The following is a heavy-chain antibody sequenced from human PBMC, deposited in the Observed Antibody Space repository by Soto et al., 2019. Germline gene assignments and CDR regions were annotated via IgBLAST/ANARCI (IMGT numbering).Heavy chain of an antibody. J-gene: IGHJ3*02. CDR3: ARDANYYDSSGDDAFDI. Sequence: ASVKVSCKASGYTFTSYGISWVRQAPGQGLEWMGWVSAYNGNTNYAQKLQGRVTMTTDTSTSTDYMELRSLRSDDTAVYYCARDANYYDSSGDDAFDIWGQGTMVTVSS. D-gene: IGHD3-22*01. CDR2: VSAYNGNT. V-gene: IGHV1-18*01. CDR1: GYTFTSYG.